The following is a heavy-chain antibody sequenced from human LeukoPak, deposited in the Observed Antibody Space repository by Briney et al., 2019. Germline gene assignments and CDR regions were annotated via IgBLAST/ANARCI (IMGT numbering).Heavy chain of an antibody. CDR1: GYTFTSYY. CDR2: INPTGGGT. D-gene: IGHD1-14*01. J-gene: IGHJ4*02. V-gene: IGHV1-46*01. Sequence: VASVKVSCKASGYTFTSYYIHWVRQDPGEGLEWMGIINPTGGGTSYAQKFQGRVNMTRDTSTSTVYMELSSLRSEDTAVYYCARAEDFGYWGQGSLVTVSS. CDR3: ARAEDFGY.